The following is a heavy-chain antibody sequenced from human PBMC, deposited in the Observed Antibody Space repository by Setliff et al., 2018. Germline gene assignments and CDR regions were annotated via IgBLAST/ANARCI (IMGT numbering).Heavy chain of an antibody. CDR2: ISAYNGNT. J-gene: IGHJ3*02. D-gene: IGHD3-22*01. V-gene: IGHV1-18*01. Sequence: ASVKVSCKASGYTFTSYGISWVRQAPGQGLEWMGWISAYNGNTNYAQKLQGRVTMTTDTSTSTAYMELRSLRSGDTAVYYCARESGYYYDSSGYYTDAFDIWGQGTMVTVSS. CDR3: ARESGYYYDSSGYYTDAFDI. CDR1: GYTFTSYG.